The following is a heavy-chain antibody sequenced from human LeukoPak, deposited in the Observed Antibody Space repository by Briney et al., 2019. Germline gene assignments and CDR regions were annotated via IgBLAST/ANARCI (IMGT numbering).Heavy chain of an antibody. J-gene: IGHJ4*02. CDR3: AKDSIAAAGMGLGDY. CDR2: ISSGGSGI. D-gene: IGHD6-13*01. V-gene: IGHV3-48*01. CDR1: GFTFSSYS. Sequence: GGSLRLSCAASGFTFSSYSMNWVRQAPGKGLEWVSYISSGGSGIYYADSVKGRFTISRDNSKNTLYLQMNTLRAEDTAVYYCAKDSIAAAGMGLGDYWGQGTLVTVSS.